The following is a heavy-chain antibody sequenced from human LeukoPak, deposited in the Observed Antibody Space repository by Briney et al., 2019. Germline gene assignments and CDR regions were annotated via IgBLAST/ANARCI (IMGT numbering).Heavy chain of an antibody. V-gene: IGHV3-7*01. D-gene: IGHD6-19*01. Sequence: GGSLRLSCAASGFTFSSYWMSWVRQAPGKGLEWVANIKQDGSGKYYVDSVKGRFTISRDNAKNSLYLQMNSLRAEDTAVYYCARDQYSSGWYRYYYYYGMDVWGQGTTVTVSS. CDR3: ARDQYSSGWYRYYYYYGMDV. CDR2: IKQDGSGK. J-gene: IGHJ6*02. CDR1: GFTFSSYW.